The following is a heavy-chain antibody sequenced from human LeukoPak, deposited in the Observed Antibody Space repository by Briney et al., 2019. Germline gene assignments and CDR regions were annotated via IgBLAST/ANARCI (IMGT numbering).Heavy chain of an antibody. CDR1: GGSFSGYY. CDR2: INHSGST. D-gene: IGHD3-22*01. Sequence: SETLSLTCAVYGGSFSGYYWSWIRQPPGKGLEWIGEINHSGSTNYNPSLKSRVTISVDTSKNQFSLKLSSVTATDTAVYYCARLVVVTGLDYWGQGTLVTVSS. J-gene: IGHJ4*02. CDR3: ARLVVVTGLDY. V-gene: IGHV4-34*01.